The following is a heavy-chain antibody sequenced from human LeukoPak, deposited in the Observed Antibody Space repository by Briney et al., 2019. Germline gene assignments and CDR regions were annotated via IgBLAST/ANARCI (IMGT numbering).Heavy chain of an antibody. J-gene: IGHJ4*02. CDR2: MYSGGST. CDR3: ARDTSSTSGFDY. Sequence: PSETLSLTCTVSGGSLSNYYWSWIRQPPGKGPEWIGYMYSGGSTNYNPSLESRVTISVDTSKNQISLKLSSVTAADTAVDYCARDTSSTSGFDYWGQGTLVTVSS. V-gene: IGHV4-59*01. CDR1: GGSLSNYY. D-gene: IGHD2-8*01.